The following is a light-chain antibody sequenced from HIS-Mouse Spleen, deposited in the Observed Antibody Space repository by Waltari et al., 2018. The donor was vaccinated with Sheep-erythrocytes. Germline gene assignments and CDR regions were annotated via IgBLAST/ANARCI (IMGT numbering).Light chain of an antibody. CDR1: SSNIGSNT. Sequence: QSVLTQPPSASGTPGQRVTISCSGSSSNIGSNTVNWYQQLPGTAPKLLIYSNNPRPSGVPDRLSGSKSGTAASLAISGLQSEDEADYYCAAWDDSLNGYVFGTGTKVTVL. J-gene: IGLJ1*01. CDR3: AAWDDSLNGYV. CDR2: SNN. V-gene: IGLV1-44*01.